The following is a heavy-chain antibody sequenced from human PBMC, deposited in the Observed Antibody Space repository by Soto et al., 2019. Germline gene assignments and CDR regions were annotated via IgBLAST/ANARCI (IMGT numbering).Heavy chain of an antibody. Sequence: EVQLLESGGGLVQPGGSLRLSCAASGFTFSSYAMSWVRQAPGKGLEWVAAISGSGGSTYYADSVKGRFTISRDNSKNTLYLQMNSLRAEDTAVYYCAKEQIAARPPNYYYYGMDVWGQGTTVTVSS. CDR3: AKEQIAARPPNYYYYGMDV. V-gene: IGHV3-23*01. J-gene: IGHJ6*02. CDR1: GFTFSSYA. CDR2: ISGSGGST. D-gene: IGHD6-6*01.